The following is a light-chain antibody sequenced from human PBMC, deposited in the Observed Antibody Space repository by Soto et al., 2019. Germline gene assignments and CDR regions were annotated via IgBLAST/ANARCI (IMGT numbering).Light chain of an antibody. V-gene: IGKV3D-20*02. J-gene: IGKJ4*01. Sequence: EIGLTQSPGTLSLSPGERATLSCVAIQTVTSNYLAWYQQKPGQAPRLLIFGASIRVTGIPDRFIGSGSGTDFTLTVNSLEPEDVAVYYCQQRNNWPLTFGGGTKVDIK. CDR2: GAS. CDR3: QQRNNWPLT. CDR1: QTVTSNY.